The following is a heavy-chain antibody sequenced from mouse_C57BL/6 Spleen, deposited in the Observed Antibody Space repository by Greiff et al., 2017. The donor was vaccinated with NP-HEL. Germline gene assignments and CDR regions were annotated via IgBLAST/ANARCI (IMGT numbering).Heavy chain of an antibody. CDR2: INPSSGYT. V-gene: IGHV1-7*01. CDR1: GYTFTSYW. J-gene: IGHJ1*03. CDR3: ARSTMVTTTTGRYVDV. D-gene: IGHD2-2*01. Sequence: VQLQESGAELAKPGASVKLSCKASGYTFTSYWMHWVKQRPGQGLEWIGYINPSSGYTKYNQKFKDQATLTADKSSSTAYMQLSSLTSEDSAVYYCARSTMVTTTTGRYVDVWGTGTTVTVSS.